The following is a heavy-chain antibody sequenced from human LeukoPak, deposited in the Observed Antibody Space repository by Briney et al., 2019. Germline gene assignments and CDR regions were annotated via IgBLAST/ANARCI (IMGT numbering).Heavy chain of an antibody. D-gene: IGHD3-22*01. CDR3: AKANYYDSSGWIGY. V-gene: IGHV3-9*01. CDR1: GFTFDDYA. J-gene: IGHJ4*02. CDR2: ISWNSGSI. Sequence: PGGSPRLSCAASGFTFDDYAMHWVRQAPGKGLEWVSGISWNSGSIGYADSVKGRLTLSRDNAKNSRYLQMNSLRAEDTALYYCAKANYYDSSGWIGYWGQGTLVTVSS.